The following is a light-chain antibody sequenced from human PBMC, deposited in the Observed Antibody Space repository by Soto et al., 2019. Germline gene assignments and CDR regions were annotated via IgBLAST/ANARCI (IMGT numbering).Light chain of an antibody. Sequence: QSVLTQPPSVSGSPGQSVTISCTGTSTDFVGYNRVSWYQQPPGTAPKLMIYEVSKRPSGVPDRFSGSKSGNTASLTVSGLQAEDEADYYCSSYAGSNNLYVFGTGTKVTVL. CDR2: EVS. CDR3: SSYAGSNNLYV. J-gene: IGLJ1*01. V-gene: IGLV2-8*01. CDR1: STDFVGYNR.